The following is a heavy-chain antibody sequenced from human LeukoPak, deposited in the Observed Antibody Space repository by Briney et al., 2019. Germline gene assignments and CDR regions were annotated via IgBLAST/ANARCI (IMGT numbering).Heavy chain of an antibody. D-gene: IGHD1-26*01. CDR3: AEGLVGATLWDAFDI. CDR1: GGSISSGGYY. J-gene: IGHJ3*02. Sequence: SQTLSLTCTVSGGSISSGGYYWSWIRQHPGKGLEWIGYIYYSGSTYYNPSLKSRVTISVDTSKNQFSLKLSSVTAADTAVYYCAEGLVGATLWDAFDIWGQGTMVTVSS. V-gene: IGHV4-31*03. CDR2: IYYSGST.